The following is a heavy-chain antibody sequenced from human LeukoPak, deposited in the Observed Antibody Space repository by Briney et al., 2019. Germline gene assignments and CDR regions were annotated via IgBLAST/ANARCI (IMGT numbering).Heavy chain of an antibody. D-gene: IGHD4-17*01. CDR2: IFHSGNS. J-gene: IGHJ4*02. V-gene: IGHV4-38-2*01. CDR1: SYSISSGSY. CDR3: ARVTYVDDMLYQYFDY. Sequence: SETLSLTCAVSSYSISSGSYWGWIRQSPGKGLEWVGSIFHSGNSYYNPSLKSRLTMSVDTSKNQFSLKLTSVTAADTALYYCARVTYVDDMLYQYFDYWGQGILVTVSS.